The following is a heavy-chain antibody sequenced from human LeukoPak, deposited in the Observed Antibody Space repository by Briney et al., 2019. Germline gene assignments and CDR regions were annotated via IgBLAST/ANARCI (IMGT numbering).Heavy chain of an antibody. CDR1: RFTFSSYS. D-gene: IGHD2-15*01. Sequence: PGGSLRLSCAASRFTFSSYSMNWVRQAPGKGLEWVSSISSSSSYIHYADSVKGRFTISRDNAKKSLYLQMNSLRAEDTAVYYCARVDYMVACLDYWGQGTPVTVSS. CDR3: ARVDYMVACLDY. CDR2: ISSSSSYI. J-gene: IGHJ4*02. V-gene: IGHV3-21*01.